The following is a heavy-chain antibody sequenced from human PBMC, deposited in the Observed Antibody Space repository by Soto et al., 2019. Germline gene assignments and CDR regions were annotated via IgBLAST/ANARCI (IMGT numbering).Heavy chain of an antibody. CDR1: GGSISSYY. D-gene: IGHD3-10*01. J-gene: IGHJ6*02. Sequence: SETLSLTCTVSGGSISSYYWSWIRQPPGKGLEWIGYIYYSGSTNYNPSLKSRVTISVDTSKNQFSLKLSSVTAADTAVYYCARARLYYYGSGSPQGYYYYGMDVWGQGTTVTVSS. CDR2: IYYSGST. CDR3: ARARLYYYGSGSPQGYYYYGMDV. V-gene: IGHV4-59*01.